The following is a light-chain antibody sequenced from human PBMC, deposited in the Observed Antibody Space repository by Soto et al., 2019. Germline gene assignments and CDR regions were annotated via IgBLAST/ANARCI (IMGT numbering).Light chain of an antibody. V-gene: IGKV1-5*01. CDR3: QQYNSYSPLT. J-gene: IGKJ4*01. CDR2: DVS. CDR1: QSISSY. Sequence: DIQMTQSPSSLSASVGDRVTITCRASQSISSYLNWYQQKPGKAPKLLIYDVSTLDSGVPSRFSGSGSGTDFTLTISSLQPDDFATYYCQQYNSYSPLTFGGGTKVDIK.